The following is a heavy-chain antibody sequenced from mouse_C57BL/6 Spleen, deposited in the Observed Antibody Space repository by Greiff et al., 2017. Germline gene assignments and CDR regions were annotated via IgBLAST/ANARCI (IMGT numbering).Heavy chain of an antibody. CDR3: ARYDTYYWGDY. CDR1: GYTFTSYW. Sequence: VQLQQPGAELVMPGASVKLSCKASGYTFTSYWMHWVKQRPGQGLEWIGEIDPADSYTNYNQKFKGKSTLTVDKSYSTAYMQLSSLTSEDSAVYYCARYDTYYWGDYWGQGTTLTVSS. V-gene: IGHV1-69*01. CDR2: IDPADSYT. J-gene: IGHJ2*01. D-gene: IGHD2-3*01.